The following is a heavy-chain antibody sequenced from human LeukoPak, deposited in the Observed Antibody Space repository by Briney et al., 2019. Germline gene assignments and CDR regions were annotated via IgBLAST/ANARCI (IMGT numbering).Heavy chain of an antibody. CDR3: AKSVAAAGPDKTDY. D-gene: IGHD6-13*01. CDR2: ISYDGSNK. Sequence: GGSLRLSCAASGFTFSSYAVHWVRQAPGKGLEWVAVISYDGSNKYYADSVKGRFTISRDNSKNTLYLQMNSLRAEDTAVYYCAKSVAAAGPDKTDYWGQGTLVTVSS. CDR1: GFTFSSYA. J-gene: IGHJ4*02. V-gene: IGHV3-30-3*01.